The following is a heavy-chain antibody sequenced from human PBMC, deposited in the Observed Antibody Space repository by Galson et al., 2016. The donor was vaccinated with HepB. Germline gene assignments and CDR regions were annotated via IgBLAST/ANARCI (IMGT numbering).Heavy chain of an antibody. CDR1: AYTFSYYA. CDR3: AGADYYDNRGYFDS. CDR2: VSGSGEHT. V-gene: IGHV3-23*01. Sequence: SLRLSCAASAYTFSYYAVTWVRQAPGKGLEWVSTVSGSGEHTFYADSVRGRFTISRDNSKGTVLLQMHSLRAADTVVYYCAGADYYDNRGYFDSWGQGTRVTGSS. D-gene: IGHD3-22*01. J-gene: IGHJ4*02.